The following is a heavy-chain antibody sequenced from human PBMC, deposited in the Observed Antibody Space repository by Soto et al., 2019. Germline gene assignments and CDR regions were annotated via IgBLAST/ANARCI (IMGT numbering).Heavy chain of an antibody. V-gene: IGHV1-69*13. CDR1: GGTFSSYA. D-gene: IGHD2-2*02. J-gene: IGHJ6*02. CDR3: ARDGRECISTICYNYYYGMHV. Sequence: ASVKVSCKASGGTFSSYAITWVRQAPGQGLEWMGGIIPIFGTANYAQKFQGRVTITADESTSTAYMELSSLRSEDTAVYFCARDGRECISTICYNYYYGMHVWGQGTTVTDAS. CDR2: IIPIFGTA.